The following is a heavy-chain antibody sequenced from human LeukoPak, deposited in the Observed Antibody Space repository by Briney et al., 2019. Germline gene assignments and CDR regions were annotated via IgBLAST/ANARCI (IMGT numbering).Heavy chain of an antibody. Sequence: SETLSLTCTVSGGSISSSSFYWGWIRQPPRKGLEWIGTIYSTGSTYYNPSLKSRVTISVDTSKSQFSLRLSSVTAADTAVYYCARRGTGGRSVDCWGQGTLVTVSS. D-gene: IGHD1-1*01. CDR3: ARRGTGGRSVDC. V-gene: IGHV4-39*01. CDR2: IYSTGST. J-gene: IGHJ4*02. CDR1: GGSISSSSFY.